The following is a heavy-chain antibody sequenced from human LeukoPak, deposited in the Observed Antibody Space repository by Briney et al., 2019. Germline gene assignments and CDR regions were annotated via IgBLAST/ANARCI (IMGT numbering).Heavy chain of an antibody. CDR3: AKARLRAVATIGYEAFDI. CDR1: GFTFDDYA. CDR2: ISWNSGSI. Sequence: GGSLRLSCAASGFTFDDYAMHWVQQAPGKGLEWVSGISWNSGSIGYADSVKGRFTISRDNAKNSLYLQMNRLRAEATALYYCAKARLRAVATIGYEAFDIWGQGTMVTVSS. J-gene: IGHJ3*02. D-gene: IGHD6-19*01. V-gene: IGHV3-9*01.